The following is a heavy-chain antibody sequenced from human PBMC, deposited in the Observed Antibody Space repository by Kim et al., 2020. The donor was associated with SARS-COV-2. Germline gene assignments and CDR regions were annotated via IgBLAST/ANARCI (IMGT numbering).Heavy chain of an antibody. J-gene: IGHJ4*02. V-gene: IGHV1-46*01. Sequence: SYAQKFHGRVTMTRDTSTSTVYMELSSLRSEDTAVYYCARDRSGYYYFDYWGQGTLVTVSS. D-gene: IGHD5-12*01. CDR3: ARDRSGYYYFDY.